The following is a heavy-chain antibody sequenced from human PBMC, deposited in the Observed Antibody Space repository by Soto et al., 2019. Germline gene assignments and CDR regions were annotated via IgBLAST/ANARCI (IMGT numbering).Heavy chain of an antibody. J-gene: IGHJ6*02. CDR1: GYDFTNYW. CDR2: IDPSDSYI. V-gene: IGHV5-10-1*01. D-gene: IGHD1-1*01. Sequence: PGESLKISCTGYGYDFTNYWINWVRQLPGKGLEWMGRIDPSDSYISYSPSFEGHVTISVDKYINTAYLQWSDLKASDSGKYFCPRRREGNRYGMDVWGQGTTVTVYS. CDR3: PRRREGNRYGMDV.